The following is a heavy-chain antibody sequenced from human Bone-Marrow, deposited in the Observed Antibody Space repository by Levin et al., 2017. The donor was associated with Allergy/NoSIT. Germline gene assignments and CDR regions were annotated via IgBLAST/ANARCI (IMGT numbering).Heavy chain of an antibody. V-gene: IGHV4-61*01. Sequence: PSETLSLTCTVSGGSVSSGTYYWSWIRQIPGKGLEWIGYTYHSGGTNYNPSLKSRVTIPLDTSKNQFSLQLSSVTAADTAVYYCARYDYGGDFYYFDHWGQGILVTVSS. CDR2: TYHSGGT. CDR1: GGSVSSGTYY. J-gene: IGHJ4*02. D-gene: IGHD4-23*01. CDR3: ARYDYGGDFYYFDH.